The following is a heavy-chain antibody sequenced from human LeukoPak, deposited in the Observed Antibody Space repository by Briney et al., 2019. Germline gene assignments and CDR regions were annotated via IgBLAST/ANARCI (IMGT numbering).Heavy chain of an antibody. CDR1: GFSFSSFG. CDR3: ARDPGGYMDV. J-gene: IGHJ6*03. CDR2: ISGDGRDT. V-gene: IGHV3-23*01. D-gene: IGHD3-16*01. Sequence: GGSLRLSCAASGFSFSSFGMSWLRQAPGRGLQWVSSISGDGRDTFYADSVKGRFTVSRDNSKTTMYLQMNSLRAEDTAVYYCARDPGGYMDVWGKGTTVTVSS.